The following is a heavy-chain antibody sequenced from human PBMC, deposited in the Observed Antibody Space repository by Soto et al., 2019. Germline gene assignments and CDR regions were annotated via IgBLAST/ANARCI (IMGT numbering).Heavy chain of an antibody. J-gene: IGHJ6*02. Sequence: GGSLRLSCAASGFTFSSYAMHWVRQAPGKGLEWVAVISYDGSNKYYADSVKGRFTISRDNSKNTLYLQMNSLRAEDKAVYYCAIYDGMDVWGQGTTVTVSS. CDR1: GFTFSSYA. V-gene: IGHV3-30-3*01. CDR3: AIYDGMDV. CDR2: ISYDGSNK.